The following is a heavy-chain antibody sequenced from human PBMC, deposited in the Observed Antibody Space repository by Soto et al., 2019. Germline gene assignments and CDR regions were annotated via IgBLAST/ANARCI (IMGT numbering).Heavy chain of an antibody. V-gene: IGHV3-23*01. CDR2: ISWNGDNT. J-gene: IGHJ6*02. CDR1: GFTFSNYA. CDR3: AKVVVPAAMVNYYYGMDV. Sequence: GGSLRLSCAASGFTFSNYAMSWVRQAPGKGLEWVSIISWNGDNTYYADSVKGRFTISRDNSENTLYLQMNSLRAEDMAVYYCAKVVVPAAMVNYYYGMDVWGQGTTVTVSS. D-gene: IGHD2-2*01.